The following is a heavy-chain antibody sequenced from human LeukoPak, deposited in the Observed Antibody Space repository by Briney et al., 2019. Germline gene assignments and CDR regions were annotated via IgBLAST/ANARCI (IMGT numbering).Heavy chain of an antibody. J-gene: IGHJ5*02. CDR1: GFTFSSYW. CDR3: ARERSITIFGVAFNWFDP. CDR2: IKQDGSEK. Sequence: PGGSLRLSCAASGFTFSSYWMSWVRQAPGKGLEWVANIKQDGSEKCYVDSVKGRFTISRDNAKNSLYLQMNSLRAEDTAVYYCARERSITIFGVAFNWFDPWGQGTLVTVSS. V-gene: IGHV3-7*01. D-gene: IGHD3-3*01.